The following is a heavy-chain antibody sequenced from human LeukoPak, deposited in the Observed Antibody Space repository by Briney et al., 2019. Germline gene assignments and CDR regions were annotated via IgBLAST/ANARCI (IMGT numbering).Heavy chain of an antibody. V-gene: IGHV1-2*04. D-gene: IGHD3-9*01. CDR2: INPNSGGT. CDR3: ARGGGGDILTGQDSYPDY. J-gene: IGHJ4*02. Sequence: ASVKVSCKASGYTFTGYYMHWVRQAPGQGLEWMGWINPNSGGTNYAQKFQGWVTMTRDTSISTAYMELSRLRSDDTAVYYCARGGGGDILTGQDSYPDYWGQGTLVTVSS. CDR1: GYTFTGYY.